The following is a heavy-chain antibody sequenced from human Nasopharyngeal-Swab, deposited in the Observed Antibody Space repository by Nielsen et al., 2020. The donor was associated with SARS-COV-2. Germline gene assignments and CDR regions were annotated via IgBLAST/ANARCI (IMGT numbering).Heavy chain of an antibody. Sequence: WIRQPPGKGLDWIGYIYSTGSTDYNPSLKSRVTISIDTSKNQFSLKLTSVTAADTAVFYCASGWVGYAGGFDCWGQGTLVTVSS. D-gene: IGHD5-12*01. CDR3: ASGWVGYAGGFDC. V-gene: IGHV4-59*01. CDR2: IYSTGST. J-gene: IGHJ4*02.